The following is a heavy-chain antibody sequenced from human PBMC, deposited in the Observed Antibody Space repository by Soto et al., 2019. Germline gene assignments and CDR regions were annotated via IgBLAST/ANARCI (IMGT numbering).Heavy chain of an antibody. J-gene: IGHJ5*02. Sequence: QVQLVQSGAEVKKPGASVKVSCKASGYTFTSLVISWGRQAPGQGLEWMGWISVYNGNTNYAQKLQGRVTMTTDTSTSTAYMELRSLRSDDTAVYYCARGRIVGATSPWVTWGQGTLVTVSS. V-gene: IGHV1-18*01. CDR1: GYTFTSLV. CDR3: ARGRIVGATSPWVT. D-gene: IGHD1-26*01. CDR2: ISVYNGNT.